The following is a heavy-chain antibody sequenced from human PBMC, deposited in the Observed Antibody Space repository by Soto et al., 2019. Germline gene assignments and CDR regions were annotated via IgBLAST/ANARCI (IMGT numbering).Heavy chain of an antibody. D-gene: IGHD2-21*02. Sequence: PSETLSLTCTVSGGSISSGGYYWSWIRQHPGKGLEWIGYIYYSGSTYYNPPLKSRVTISVDTSKNQFSLKLSSVTAADTAVYYCASGLSTPTYCGGDCYSAPDYWGQGTLVTVSS. V-gene: IGHV4-31*03. CDR2: IYYSGST. J-gene: IGHJ4*02. CDR1: GGSISSGGYY. CDR3: ASGLSTPTYCGGDCYSAPDY.